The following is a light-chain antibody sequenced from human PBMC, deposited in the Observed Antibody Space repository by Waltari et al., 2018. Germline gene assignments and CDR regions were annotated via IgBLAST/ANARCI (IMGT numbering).Light chain of an antibody. CDR3: QQYNNWPRT. Sequence: EKVMTQSQATLSVSPGERATLSCRASQSISTNLAWYQQKPGQAPRLLIYGASTRATGIPARFSGSGSGTEFTLSISSLQSEDFAIYYCQQYNNWPRTFGQGTKVEIK. CDR1: QSISTN. J-gene: IGKJ1*01. V-gene: IGKV3-15*01. CDR2: GAS.